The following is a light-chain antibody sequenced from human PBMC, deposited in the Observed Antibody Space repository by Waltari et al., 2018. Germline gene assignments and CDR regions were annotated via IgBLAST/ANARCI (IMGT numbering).Light chain of an antibody. J-gene: IGKJ2*01. CDR2: ASS. CDR1: QTVSTF. Sequence: DIQMTQSPSSLSASVGDRVTITCRASQTVSTFLNWYHQKPGKAPKLLIYASSTLQSTVPSRCSGGGSGTDFTLTISTLQPEDFGTYYCQQSYTAPWTFGQGTKLDIK. CDR3: QQSYTAPWT. V-gene: IGKV1-39*01.